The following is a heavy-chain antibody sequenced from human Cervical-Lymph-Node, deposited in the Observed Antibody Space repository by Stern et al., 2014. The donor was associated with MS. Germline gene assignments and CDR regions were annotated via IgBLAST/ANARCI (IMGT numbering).Heavy chain of an antibody. CDR2: VSYDGSNK. CDR3: AKDRQYLTYVFDH. J-gene: IGHJ5*02. CDR1: GFTFGSWA. D-gene: IGHD2/OR15-2a*01. V-gene: IGHV3-30*18. Sequence: VQLVESGGGVVQPGRPLRLSCAASGFTFGSWAMHWVRQAPGKGLEWVAGVSYDGSNKYYADSVKGRFTVSRDSSQNTLHLQMSSLRAEDTAVYYCAKDRQYLTYVFDHWGQGSLVTVSS.